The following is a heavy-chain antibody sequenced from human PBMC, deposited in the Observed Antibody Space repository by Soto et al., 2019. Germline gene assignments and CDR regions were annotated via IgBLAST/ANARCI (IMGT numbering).Heavy chain of an antibody. V-gene: IGHV1-3*01. CDR3: AKGSRMWTPDY. Sequence: GASVKVSCKASGYTSTDYAIHWVRQAPGQRLEWMGWIAPGNGNTKYSQNFQGRVTITRDTSATTAYMELSSLRSEDTAVYYCAKGSRMWTPDYWGQGTLVTVSS. D-gene: IGHD2-21*01. J-gene: IGHJ4*02. CDR2: IAPGNGNT. CDR1: GYTSTDYA.